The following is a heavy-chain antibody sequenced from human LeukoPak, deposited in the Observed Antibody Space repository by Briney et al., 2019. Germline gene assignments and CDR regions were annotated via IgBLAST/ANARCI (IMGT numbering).Heavy chain of an antibody. CDR3: ARDGGQQLVSFDY. D-gene: IGHD6-13*01. CDR2: ISSSSSYI. CDR1: GFTFSSYS. J-gene: IGHJ4*02. Sequence: GGSLRLSCAASGFTFSSYSMNWVRQAPGKGLEWVSSISSSSSYIYYADSVKGRSTISRDNAKNSLYLQMNSLRAEGTAVYYCARDGGQQLVSFDYWGQGTLVTVSS. V-gene: IGHV3-21*01.